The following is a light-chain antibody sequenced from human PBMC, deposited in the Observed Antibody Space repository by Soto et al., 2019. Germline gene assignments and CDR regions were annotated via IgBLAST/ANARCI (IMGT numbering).Light chain of an antibody. Sequence: EIVLTQSPGTLSLSPGERATLSCRASQSVSTTYLAWFQQRPGQAPRPLIYGASSRATGIPARFSGSGSGTDFTLTISSLEPEDFAVYYCHQRQYWPPITFGQGTRLEIK. CDR3: HQRQYWPPIT. CDR2: GAS. J-gene: IGKJ5*01. CDR1: QSVSTTY. V-gene: IGKV3D-20*02.